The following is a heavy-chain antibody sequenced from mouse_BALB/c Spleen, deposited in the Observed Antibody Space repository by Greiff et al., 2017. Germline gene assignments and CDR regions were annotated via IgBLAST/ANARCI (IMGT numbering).Heavy chain of an antibody. Sequence: QVQLQQSGAELVKPGASVKLSCKASGYTFTSYWMHWVKQRPGQGLEWIGEIDPSDSYTNYNQKFKGKATLTVDKSSSTAYMQLSSLTSEDSAVYYCARLGDAAYWGQGTTLTVSS. CDR3: ARLGDAAY. D-gene: IGHD3-3*01. J-gene: IGHJ2*01. V-gene: IGHV1-69*02. CDR2: IDPSDSYT. CDR1: GYTFTSYW.